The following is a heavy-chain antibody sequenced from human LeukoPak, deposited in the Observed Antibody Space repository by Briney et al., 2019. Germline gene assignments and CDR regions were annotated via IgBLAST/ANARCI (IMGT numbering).Heavy chain of an antibody. J-gene: IGHJ4*02. V-gene: IGHV1-24*01. Sequence: ASVTVSCKVSGYTLTELSMHWVRQAPGKGLEWMGGFDPEDGETIYAQKFQGRVIMTEDTSTDTAYMELSSLRSEDTAVYYCASMVRGVILPFDYWGQGTLVTVSS. D-gene: IGHD3-10*01. CDR1: GYTLTELS. CDR2: FDPEDGET. CDR3: ASMVRGVILPFDY.